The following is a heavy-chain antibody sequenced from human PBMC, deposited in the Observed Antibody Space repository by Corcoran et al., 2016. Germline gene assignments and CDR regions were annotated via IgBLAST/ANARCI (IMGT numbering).Heavy chain of an antibody. CDR3: ARATPVVGANWFDP. J-gene: IGHJ5*02. CDR1: GDSVSSNSAA. Sequence: QVQLQQSGPGLVKPSQTLSLTCVISGDSVSSNSAAWNWIRQSPSRGLEWLGRTYYTSKWYSDYAVSVKSRLSINADTSKNQLSLQLNSVTPEDTAVYYCARATPVVGANWFDPWGQGTLVTVSS. D-gene: IGHD6-19*01. CDR2: TYYTSKWYS. V-gene: IGHV6-1*01.